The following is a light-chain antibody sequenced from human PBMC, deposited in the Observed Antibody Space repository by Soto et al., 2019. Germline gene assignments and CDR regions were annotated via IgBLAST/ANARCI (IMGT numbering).Light chain of an antibody. J-gene: IGKJ1*01. CDR3: QQYDNLPWT. Sequence: DIQMTQSPSSLSASVGDRVTITCQASQDISNYFNWYQHKPGKAPKLLIYDASNLEPGVTSRFSGSGSGTDFTFTISSLQPEDIATYYCQQYDNLPWTFGQGTKVEIK. CDR1: QDISNY. V-gene: IGKV1-33*01. CDR2: DAS.